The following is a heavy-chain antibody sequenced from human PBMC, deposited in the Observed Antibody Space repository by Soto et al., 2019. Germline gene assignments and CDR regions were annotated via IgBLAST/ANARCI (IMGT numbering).Heavy chain of an antibody. CDR2: LSAGGSTT. V-gene: IGHV3-23*01. CDR1: GFTFSTYA. D-gene: IGHD2-15*01. J-gene: IGHJ4*02. Sequence: DVQLLESGGGLVQPGGSLRLSCAASGFTFSTYAMTWVRQAPGKGLEWVSALSAGGSTTHYAGSVKGRFTISRDNSRATVYLQLNSLTVEATAVYYCAKDHERYSRRYSDYLDFWGQGTLVTVSS. CDR3: AKDHERYSRRYSDYLDF.